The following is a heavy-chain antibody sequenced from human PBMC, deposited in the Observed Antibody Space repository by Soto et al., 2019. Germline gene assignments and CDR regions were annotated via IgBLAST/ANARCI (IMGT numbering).Heavy chain of an antibody. D-gene: IGHD3-16*02. CDR3: ERGHIVSSIFYFMEV. J-gene: IGHJ6*03. CDR1: GGAFSGYY. Sequence: QVQLQQWGAGMLKPSETLSLTCAVYGGAFSGYYWTWVRQTPGKGLEWIGEKEHGGSTTYNPSLQSRVSISLDVVRKQDSLQLTSVTAADSATYLCERGHIVSSIFYFMEVCGTGATVTVSS. V-gene: IGHV4-34*02. CDR2: KEHGGST.